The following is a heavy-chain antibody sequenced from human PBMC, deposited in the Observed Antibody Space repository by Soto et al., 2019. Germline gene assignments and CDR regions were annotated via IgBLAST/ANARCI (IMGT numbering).Heavy chain of an antibody. D-gene: IGHD3-22*01. CDR1: GYTFTGYY. CDR3: ARAPPSSYYYDSGDAFDV. Sequence: GASVKVSCKASGYTFTGYYMHWVRQAPGQGLEWMGWINPNSGGTNYAQRFQGWVTMTRDTSISTAYMELSRLRSDDTAVYYCARAPPSSYYYDSGDAFDVWGQGTMVTVPS. V-gene: IGHV1-2*04. CDR2: INPNSGGT. J-gene: IGHJ3*01.